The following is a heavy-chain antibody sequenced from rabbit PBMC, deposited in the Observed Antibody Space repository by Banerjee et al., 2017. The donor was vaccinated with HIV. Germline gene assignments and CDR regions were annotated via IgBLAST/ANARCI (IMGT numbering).Heavy chain of an antibody. D-gene: IGHD6-1*01. V-gene: IGHV1S43*01. CDR1: GIDFSSYYY. Sequence: QQQLEESGGGLVKPGGTLTLTCKASGIDFSSYYYMCWVRQAPGKGPEWIACIATSSGSTWYASWVNGRFTISRSTSLNTVDLKMTSLTAADTATYFCARADAGDVAYGYAGYYFNLWGPGTLVTVS. CDR3: ARADAGDVAYGYAGYYFNL. J-gene: IGHJ4*01. CDR2: IATSSGST.